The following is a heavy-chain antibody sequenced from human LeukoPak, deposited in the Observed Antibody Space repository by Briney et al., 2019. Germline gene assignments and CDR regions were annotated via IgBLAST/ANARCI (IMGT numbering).Heavy chain of an antibody. Sequence: SETLSLTCAVSGYSLSSGYYWGWIRQPPGKGLEWIGSIYQSGRTYYTPSLKRRVTISVDTSKNQSSLKLSSVTATDTAVYYCARDDYYGSGSWLRYYYMDVWGKGTTVTVSS. CDR1: GYSLSSGYY. J-gene: IGHJ6*03. D-gene: IGHD3-10*01. CDR3: ARDDYYGSGSWLRYYYMDV. V-gene: IGHV4-38-2*02. CDR2: IYQSGRT.